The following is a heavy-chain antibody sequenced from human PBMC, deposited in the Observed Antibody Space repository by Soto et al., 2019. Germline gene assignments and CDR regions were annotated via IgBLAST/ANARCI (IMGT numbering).Heavy chain of an antibody. J-gene: IGHJ4*02. CDR1: GFTFDDYA. V-gene: IGHV3-9*01. D-gene: IGHD3-22*01. CDR3: AKGYYDSSGSMDYFDY. CDR2: ISWNSGSI. Sequence: GGSLRLSCAASGFTFDDYAMHWVRQAPGKGLEWVSGISWNSGSIGYADSVKGRFTISRDNAKNSLYLQMNSLRAEDTALYYCAKGYYDSSGSMDYFDYWGQGTLVTVSS.